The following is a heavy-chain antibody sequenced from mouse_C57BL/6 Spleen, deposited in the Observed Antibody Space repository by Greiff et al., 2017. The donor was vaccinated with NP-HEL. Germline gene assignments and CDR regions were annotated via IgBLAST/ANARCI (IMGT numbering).Heavy chain of an antibody. Sequence: VQLQQSGAELVRPGTSVKVSCKASGYAFTNYLIEWVKQRPGQGLEWIGVINPGSGGTNYNEKFKGKATLTADKSSSTAYMQLSSLTSEDSAVYFCARSPYITTVVATVDYYAMDYWGQGTSVTVSS. V-gene: IGHV1-54*01. J-gene: IGHJ4*01. CDR2: INPGSGGT. CDR1: GYAFTNYL. D-gene: IGHD1-1*01. CDR3: ARSPYITTVVATVDYYAMDY.